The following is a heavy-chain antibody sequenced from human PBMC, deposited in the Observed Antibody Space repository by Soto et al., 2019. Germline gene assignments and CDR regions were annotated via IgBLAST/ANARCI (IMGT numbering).Heavy chain of an antibody. CDR1: GCSISSYY. Sequence: PSETLSLTCTVSGCSISSYYWSRIRQPPGKGLEWIGYIYYSGSTNYNPSLKSRITINPDTSNNQFSLHLSSVTPDDTAVYYCVRLIGNSWLDSWGRGTPVTVSS. V-gene: IGHV4-59*08. CDR3: VRLIGNSWLDS. J-gene: IGHJ5*01. CDR2: IYYSGST.